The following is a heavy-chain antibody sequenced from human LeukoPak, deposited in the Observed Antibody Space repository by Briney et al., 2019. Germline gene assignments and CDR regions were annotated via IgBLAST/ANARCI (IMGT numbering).Heavy chain of an antibody. J-gene: IGHJ4*02. D-gene: IGHD6-19*01. CDR2: INAGNNNT. Sequence: GASVKVSCKASGYTFTSYTMHWVRQAPGQRLEWMGWINAGNNNTKYSQKFQGRVTITRDTSASTAYMELSSLRSEDTAVYYCARGSGWPPLFHYWGQGTLVTVSS. V-gene: IGHV1-3*01. CDR3: ARGSGWPPLFHY. CDR1: GYTFTSYT.